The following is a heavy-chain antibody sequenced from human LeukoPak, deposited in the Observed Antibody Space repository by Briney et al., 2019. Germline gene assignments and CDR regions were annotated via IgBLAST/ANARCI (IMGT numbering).Heavy chain of an antibody. CDR3: AKDHIVPWGLAYYSGRDV. CDR2: ISDSGDST. Sequence: GGSLRLSCGASGFTFSTYAMSWVRQAPGKGLEWVSVISDSGDSTHYADSVKGRLTISRDNSDNTLYLQMNSLRVEDTAVYYCAKDHIVPWGLAYYSGRDVGGRGTTVTVSS. V-gene: IGHV3-23*01. J-gene: IGHJ6*02. CDR1: GFTFSTYA. D-gene: IGHD2-2*01.